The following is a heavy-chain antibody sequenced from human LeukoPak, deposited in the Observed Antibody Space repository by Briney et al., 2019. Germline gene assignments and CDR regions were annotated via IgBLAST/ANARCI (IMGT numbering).Heavy chain of an antibody. D-gene: IGHD2-2*01. CDR1: GLTFSSYA. J-gene: IGHJ5*02. CDR2: ISGSGGST. CDR3: AKDWEYQLLGWFDP. V-gene: IGHV3-23*01. Sequence: GGSLRLSCAASGLTFSSYAMSWVRQAPGKGLEWVSAISGSGGSTYYADSVKGRFTISRDNSKNTLYLQMNSLRAEDTAVYYCAKDWEYQLLGWFDPWGQGTLVTVSS.